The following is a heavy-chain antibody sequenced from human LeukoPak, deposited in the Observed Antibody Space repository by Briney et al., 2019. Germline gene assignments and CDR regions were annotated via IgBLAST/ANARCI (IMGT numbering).Heavy chain of an antibody. J-gene: IGHJ4*02. V-gene: IGHV3-64*01. CDR3: ARVGIAAADDY. Sequence: GGSLRLSCAASGFTFSSYAMHWVRQAPGKGLEYVSAISSNGGSTYYANSVKGRFTISRDNSENTLYLQMGSLRAEDMAVYYCARVGIAAADDYWGQGTLVTVSS. D-gene: IGHD6-13*01. CDR1: GFTFSSYA. CDR2: ISSNGGST.